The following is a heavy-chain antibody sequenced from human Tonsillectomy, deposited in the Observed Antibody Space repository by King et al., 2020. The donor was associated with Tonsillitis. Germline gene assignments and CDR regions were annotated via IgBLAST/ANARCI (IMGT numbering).Heavy chain of an antibody. Sequence: VQLVESGGGLVKPGGSLRLSCAASGFTFSSYSMNWVRQAPGKGLEWVSSISSSSSYIYYADSVKGRFTISRDNAKNSLYLQMNSLRAEDTAVYYCARGWIQLWSDFDYWGQGTLVTDSS. V-gene: IGHV3-21*01. CDR2: ISSSSSYI. CDR3: ARGWIQLWSDFDY. D-gene: IGHD5-18*01. CDR1: GFTFSSYS. J-gene: IGHJ4*02.